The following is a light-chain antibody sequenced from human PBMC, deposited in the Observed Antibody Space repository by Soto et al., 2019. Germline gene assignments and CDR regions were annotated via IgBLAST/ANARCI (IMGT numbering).Light chain of an antibody. Sequence: DIVMTQSPDSLAVSLGERATINCKRSQSVFYNSNNKHYLAWYQHKPGQPPRLLIYWASTRESGVPDRFSGSGPGKDFTLTISSLQPEDVAFSYCQQYYSTPLTFGGGTKVDIK. J-gene: IGKJ4*01. CDR3: QQYYSTPLT. CDR2: WAS. CDR1: QSVFYNSNNKHY. V-gene: IGKV4-1*01.